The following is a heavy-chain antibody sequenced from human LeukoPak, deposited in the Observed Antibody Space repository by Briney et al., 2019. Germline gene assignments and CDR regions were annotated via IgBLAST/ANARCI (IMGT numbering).Heavy chain of an antibody. CDR2: INPNSGGT. Sequence: GASVKVSRKASGYSFTGYYIHWVRQAPGQGLEWMGWINPNSGGTNSAQKFQGRVTMPRDTSINTAYMELSRLRYDDTAVYFCARAGGSGTYEFFDNWGQGTLVTVSS. D-gene: IGHD1-26*01. CDR3: ARAGGSGTYEFFDN. V-gene: IGHV1-2*02. CDR1: GYSFTGYY. J-gene: IGHJ4*02.